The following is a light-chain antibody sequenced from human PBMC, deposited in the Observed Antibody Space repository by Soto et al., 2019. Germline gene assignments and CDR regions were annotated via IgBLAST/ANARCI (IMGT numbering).Light chain of an antibody. Sequence: QSVLTQPRSVSGSPGQSVTISCTGTSSDVGGYNYVSWYQQHPGKAPKLMIYDVSKRPSGVPDRFSGSKSGNTASLTISGLQAEEEADYYCAAWDDSLNGYVFGTGTKVTVL. CDR1: SSDVGGYNY. J-gene: IGLJ1*01. CDR2: DVS. V-gene: IGLV2-11*01. CDR3: AAWDDSLNGYV.